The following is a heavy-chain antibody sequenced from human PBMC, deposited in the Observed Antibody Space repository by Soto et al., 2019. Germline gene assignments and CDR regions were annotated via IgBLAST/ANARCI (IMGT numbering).Heavy chain of an antibody. CDR2: IYWDDDK. V-gene: IGHV2-5*02. J-gene: IGHJ4*02. D-gene: IGHD1-26*01. Sequence: QITLKESGPTLVKPTQTLTLTCTFSGFSLSTSGVGVGWIRQPPGKALEWLALIYWDDDKRYSPSLKSRLTITKDTSKNQVVLTMTNMDPVDTATYYCAHRRGWGYFDYWGQGTLVTVSS. CDR3: AHRRGWGYFDY. CDR1: GFSLSTSGVG.